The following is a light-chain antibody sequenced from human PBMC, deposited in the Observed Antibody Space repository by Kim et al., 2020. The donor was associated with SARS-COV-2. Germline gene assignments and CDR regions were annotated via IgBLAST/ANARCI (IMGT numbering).Light chain of an antibody. V-gene: IGKV2-28*01. CDR3: MQARQSPPWT. Sequence: DVVMTQSPLSLPVTSGEPASISCRSSQSLLHSNGYNYLDWYLQKPGQSPQLLIYMASNRASGVPDRFSGSGSGTDFTLNISRVEAEDVGVYYCMQARQSPPWTFGPGTKLEIK. CDR1: QSLLHSNGYNY. J-gene: IGKJ1*01. CDR2: MAS.